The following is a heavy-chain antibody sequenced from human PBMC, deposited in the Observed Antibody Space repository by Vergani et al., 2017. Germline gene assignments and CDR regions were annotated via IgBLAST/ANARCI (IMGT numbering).Heavy chain of an antibody. D-gene: IGHD6-6*01. J-gene: IGHJ6*03. CDR2: INPNSGGT. Sequence: QVQLVQSGAEVKKPGASVKVSCKASGYTFTGYYMHWVRQAPGQGLEWMGWINPNSGGTNYAQKFQGRVTMTRDTSISTAYMELSRLRSDDTAVYYCARDHEIAARGGMDYYYYMDVWGKGTTVTVSS. CDR1: GYTFTGYY. CDR3: ARDHEIAARGGMDYYYYMDV. V-gene: IGHV1-2*02.